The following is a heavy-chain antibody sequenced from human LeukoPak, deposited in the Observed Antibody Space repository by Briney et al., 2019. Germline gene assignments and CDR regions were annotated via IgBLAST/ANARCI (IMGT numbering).Heavy chain of an antibody. J-gene: IGHJ5*02. Sequence: PSETLSLTCAVYGGSFSGYYWSWIRQPPGKGLEWIGEIHHSGSTNYNPSLKSRVTISVDTSKNQFSLKLSSVAAADTAVYYCASRLIEYYDSSGYYPWGQGTLVTVSS. CDR3: ASRLIEYYDSSGYYP. V-gene: IGHV4-34*01. CDR1: GGSFSGYY. CDR2: IHHSGST. D-gene: IGHD3-22*01.